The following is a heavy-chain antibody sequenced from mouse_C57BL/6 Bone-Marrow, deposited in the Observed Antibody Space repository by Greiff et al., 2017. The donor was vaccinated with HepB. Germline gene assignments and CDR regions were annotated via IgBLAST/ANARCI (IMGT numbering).Heavy chain of an antibody. J-gene: IGHJ1*03. CDR2: IRSKSSNYAT. D-gene: IGHD1-1*01. V-gene: IGHV10-3*01. CDR1: GFTFNTYA. Sequence: EVQLVESGGGLVQPKGSLKLSCAASGFTFNTYAMHWVRQAPGKGLEWVARIRSKSSNYATYYADSVKDRFTISRDDSQSMLYLQMNNLKTEDTAMYYCVSVITTVVATDGYFDVWGTGTTVTVSS. CDR3: VSVITTVVATDGYFDV.